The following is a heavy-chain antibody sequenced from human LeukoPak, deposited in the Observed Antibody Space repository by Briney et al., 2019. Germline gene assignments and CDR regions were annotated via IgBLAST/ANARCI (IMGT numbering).Heavy chain of an antibody. J-gene: IGHJ4*02. D-gene: IGHD1-26*01. CDR3: ATDIRAVGDSRYFDY. Sequence: GGSLRLSCAASGFTFSDYYMSWLRQSPGKGLEWLSYICGSGGDEHYADSVKGRFTISRDNAEKSLYLQMNSLRIEDTAIYYCATDIRAVGDSRYFDYWGQGALVTVSS. CDR2: ICGSGGDE. V-gene: IGHV3-11*01. CDR1: GFTFSDYY.